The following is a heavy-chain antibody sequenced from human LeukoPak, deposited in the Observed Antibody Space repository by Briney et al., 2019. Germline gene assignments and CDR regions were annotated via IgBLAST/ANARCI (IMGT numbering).Heavy chain of an antibody. CDR2: ISWNSGSI. D-gene: IGHD3-16*01. CDR1: GFTFDDYA. V-gene: IGHV3-9*01. CDR3: ANLGGY. Sequence: GGSLRLSCAASGFTFDDYAMHWVRQAPGKGLEWVSGISWNSGSIGYADSVKGRFTISRDNAKNSLYLQMDSLRAEDTALYYCANLGGYWGQGTLVTVSS. J-gene: IGHJ4*02.